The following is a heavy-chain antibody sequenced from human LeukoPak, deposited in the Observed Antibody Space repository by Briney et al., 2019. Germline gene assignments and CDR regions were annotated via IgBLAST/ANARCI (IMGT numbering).Heavy chain of an antibody. CDR2: IYYSGST. J-gene: IGHJ5*02. V-gene: IGHV4-59*12. D-gene: IGHD6-19*01. CDR3: ARGIATVAGSSGWFDP. Sequence: SETLSLTCTVSGGSISSYYWSWIRQPPGKGLEWIGYIYYSGSTNYNPSLKSRVTISVDTSKNQFSLKLSSVTAADTAVYYCARGIATVAGSSGWFDPWGQGTLVTVSS. CDR1: GGSISSYY.